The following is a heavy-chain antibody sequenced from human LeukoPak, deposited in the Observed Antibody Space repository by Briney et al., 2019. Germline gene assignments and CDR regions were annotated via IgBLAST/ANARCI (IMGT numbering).Heavy chain of an antibody. CDR2: IGSSSSYI. Sequence: GGSLRLSCAASGFTFSSYSMNWVRQAPGKGLEWVSSIGSSSSYIYYADSVKGRFTISRDNAKNSLHLQMSSLRAEDTAVYYCAASTKHPAMVGYWGQGTLVTVSS. V-gene: IGHV3-21*01. J-gene: IGHJ4*02. CDR3: AASTKHPAMVGY. D-gene: IGHD5-18*01. CDR1: GFTFSSYS.